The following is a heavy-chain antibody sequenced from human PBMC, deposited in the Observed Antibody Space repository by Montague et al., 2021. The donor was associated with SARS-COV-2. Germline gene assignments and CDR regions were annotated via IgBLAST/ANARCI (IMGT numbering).Heavy chain of an antibody. CDR1: GRSISTDHY. CDR2: IHHSGNT. D-gene: IGHD4-11*01. J-gene: IGHJ5*02. CDR3: ASQVAYLDYLDP. V-gene: IGHV4-38-2*02. Sequence: SETLSLTCTVSGRSISTDHYWGWIRQPPGKGLEWIGSIHHSGNTYYNPSLKSRLTISIDTSKNQFSLKLTSLTAADTAVYYCASQVAYLDYLDPWGQGTLVTVSS.